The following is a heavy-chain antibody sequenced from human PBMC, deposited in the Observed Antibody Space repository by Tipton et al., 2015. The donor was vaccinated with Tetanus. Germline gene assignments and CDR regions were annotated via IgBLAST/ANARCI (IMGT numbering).Heavy chain of an antibody. CDR1: GGFIRGGTFY. CDR3: ARHQSGYFTPFDY. J-gene: IGHJ4*02. V-gene: IGHV4-39*01. D-gene: IGHD3-3*01. Sequence: LRLSCTVSGGFIRGGTFYWGWIRQPPGKGLEWIGSIYESGDTYYIPSLKSRVTISVDTSKNQFSLNLNSMAAADTGVYYCARHQSGYFTPFDYWGQGNLVTVSS. CDR2: IYESGDT.